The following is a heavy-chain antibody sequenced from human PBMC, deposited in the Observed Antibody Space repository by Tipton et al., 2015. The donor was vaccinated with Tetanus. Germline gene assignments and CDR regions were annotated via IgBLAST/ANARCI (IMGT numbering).Heavy chain of an antibody. V-gene: IGHV1-2*02. CDR1: GYTFSGYY. Sequence: QLVQSGAEVKKSGASVRVSCTTSGYTFSGYYIHWVRHAPGQGLEWMGWINPNSGGTHFAQRFQGRVSMTRDPSVSTVYMDRSSLRYDDTAVYFWARGGLQSIDLGDYPWFAPWGQGTQVTVSS. J-gene: IGHJ5*02. CDR2: INPNSGGT. CDR3: ARGGLQSIDLGDYPWFAP. D-gene: IGHD4-17*01.